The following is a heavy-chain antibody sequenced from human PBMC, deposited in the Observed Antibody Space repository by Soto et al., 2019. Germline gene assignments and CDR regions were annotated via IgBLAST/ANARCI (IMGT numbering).Heavy chain of an antibody. Sequence: GESLKISCKGSGYSFTSYWISWVRQMPGKGLEWMGRIDPSDSYTNYSPSFQGHVTISADKSISTAYLQWSSLKASDTAMYYCERHGEPYTSSSHFDYWGQGTLVTVSS. V-gene: IGHV5-10-1*01. CDR3: ERHGEPYTSSSHFDY. J-gene: IGHJ4*02. D-gene: IGHD6-6*01. CDR2: IDPSDSYT. CDR1: GYSFTSYW.